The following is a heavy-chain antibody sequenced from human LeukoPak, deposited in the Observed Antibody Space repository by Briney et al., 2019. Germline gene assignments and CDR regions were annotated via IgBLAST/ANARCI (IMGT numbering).Heavy chain of an antibody. CDR1: GGTFSSYA. V-gene: IGHV1-69*13. CDR2: IIPIFGTA. CDR3: ARDRDSSSCLNY. J-gene: IGHJ4*02. Sequence: SEKVSCKASGGTFSSYAISWVRQAPGQGLEWMGGIIPIFGTANYAQKVQGRVTITADESTSTAYMELSSLRSEDTAVYYCARDRDSSSCLNYWGQGTRVTVSS. D-gene: IGHD6-13*01.